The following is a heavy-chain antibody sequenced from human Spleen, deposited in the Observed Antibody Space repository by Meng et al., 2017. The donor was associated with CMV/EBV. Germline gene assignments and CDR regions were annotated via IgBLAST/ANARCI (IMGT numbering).Heavy chain of an antibody. Sequence: GESLKISCVVSGFKFSSHEMNWVRQAPGKGLEYISYISSGGSIIYYADFVKGRFTISRDNAKNSLYLQMNSLRAEDTAVYYCASGGSYLGGDAFDIWGQGTMVTVSS. J-gene: IGHJ3*02. CDR2: ISSGGSII. CDR3: ASGGSYLGGDAFDI. V-gene: IGHV3-48*03. D-gene: IGHD1-26*01. CDR1: GFKFSSHE.